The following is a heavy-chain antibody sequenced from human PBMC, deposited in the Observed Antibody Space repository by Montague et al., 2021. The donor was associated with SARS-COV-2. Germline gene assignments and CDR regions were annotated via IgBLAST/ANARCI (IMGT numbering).Heavy chain of an antibody. CDR2: IYYSGNT. V-gene: IGHV4-39*01. CDR1: VGSITSNSYY. CDR3: ARHRGSGSSWFDS. D-gene: IGHD6-13*01. J-gene: IGHJ5*01. Sequence: SETLSLTCTAAVGSITSNSYYWGFIRQPPGKGLEWIGRIYYSGNTYYNPSLKSRVTISVDTSKNQFSLKVRSVTAADTAVYYCARHRGSGSSWFDSWGQGALVTVSS.